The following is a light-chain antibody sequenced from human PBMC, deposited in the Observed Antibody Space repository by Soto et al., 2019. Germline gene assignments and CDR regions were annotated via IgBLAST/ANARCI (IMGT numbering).Light chain of an antibody. J-gene: IGKJ2*01. V-gene: IGKV3-15*01. CDR3: QQYNNWPYT. CDR2: DTS. Sequence: EIVMTQSPGTLSVSPGERATLYCRASQSVARNLAWYQQKPGQAPRLLLYDTSTRATGIPARFSGSGSGTEFTLTISSLQSEDFAVYYCQQYNNWPYTFGQGTKLEIQ. CDR1: QSVARN.